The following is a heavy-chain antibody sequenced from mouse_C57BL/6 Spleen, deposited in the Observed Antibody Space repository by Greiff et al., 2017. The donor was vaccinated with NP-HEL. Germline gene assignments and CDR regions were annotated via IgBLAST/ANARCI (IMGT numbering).Heavy chain of an antibody. CDR2: IWWDDDK. D-gene: IGHD4-1*01. J-gene: IGHJ4*01. Sequence: QVTLKECGPGILQPSQTLSLSCSFSGFSLSTFGMGVGWIRQPSGKGLEWLAHIWWDDDKYYNPALKSRPTISKDTSKNQVFLKIANVDTADTATDYCARIALGPLYYAMDYWGQGTSVTVSS. CDR1: GFSLSTFGMG. CDR3: ARIALGPLYYAMDY. V-gene: IGHV8-8*01.